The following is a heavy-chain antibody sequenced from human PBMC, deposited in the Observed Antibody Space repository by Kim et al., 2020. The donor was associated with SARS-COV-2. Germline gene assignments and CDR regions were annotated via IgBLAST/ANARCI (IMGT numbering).Heavy chain of an antibody. CDR3: ARGREWRPYYFDY. Sequence: YNPSSKVRVTLSVAHSKNQFSLKLRCVTGADTAVYYCARGREWRPYYFDYWGQGTLVTVSS. J-gene: IGHJ4*02. V-gene: IGHV4-31*02. D-gene: IGHD3-3*01.